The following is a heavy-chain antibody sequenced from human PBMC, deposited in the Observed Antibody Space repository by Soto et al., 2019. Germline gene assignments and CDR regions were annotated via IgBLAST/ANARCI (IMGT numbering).Heavy chain of an antibody. J-gene: IGHJ5*02. CDR3: ARNVLGWLSQVENNWFDP. D-gene: IGHD3-3*01. V-gene: IGHV1-3*01. Sequence: GASVKVSCKASGYTFTSYAMHWVRQAPGQRLEWMGWINAGNGNTKYSQKFQGRVTITRDTSASIAYMELSSLRSEDTAVYYFARNVLGWLSQVENNWFDPWGQGTLVTVSS. CDR1: GYTFTSYA. CDR2: INAGNGNT.